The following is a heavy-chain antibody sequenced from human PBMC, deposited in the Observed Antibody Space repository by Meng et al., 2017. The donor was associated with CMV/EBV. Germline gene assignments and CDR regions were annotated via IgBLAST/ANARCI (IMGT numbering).Heavy chain of an antibody. D-gene: IGHD3-22*01. J-gene: IGHJ5*02. CDR3: ARALNYYDSRRLGYWFDP. CDR2: IIPIFGTA. CDR1: GGTFSSYA. V-gene: IGHV1-69*05. Sequence: SVKVSCKASGGTFSSYAISWVRQAPGQGLEWMGGIIPIFGTANYAQKFQGRVTITTDESTSTAYMELSSLRSEDTAVYYCARALNYYDSRRLGYWFDPWGQGALVTVSS.